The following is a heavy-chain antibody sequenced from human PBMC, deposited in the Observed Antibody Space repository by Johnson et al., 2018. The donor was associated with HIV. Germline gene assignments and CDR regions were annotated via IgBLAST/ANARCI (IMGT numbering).Heavy chain of an antibody. J-gene: IGHJ3*02. CDR3: ASQRWKQGDAFDI. CDR1: GFTFSSYA. V-gene: IGHV3-30-3*01. Sequence: QVQLVESGGGVVQPGRSLRLSCAASGFTFSSYAMHWVRQAPGKGLEWVAVISYDGSNKYYADSVKGRFTISRDNSKTTLYLQMNSLRAEDTAVYYCASQRWKQGDAFDIWGQGTMVTVSS. D-gene: IGHD4-23*01. CDR2: ISYDGSNK.